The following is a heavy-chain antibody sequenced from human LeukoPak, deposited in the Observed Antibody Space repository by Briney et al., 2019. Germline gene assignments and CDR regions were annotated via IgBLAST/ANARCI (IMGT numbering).Heavy chain of an antibody. CDR2: IYPGDSDT. CDR1: GYTYW. D-gene: IGHD2-15*01. J-gene: IGHJ5*02. V-gene: IGHV5-51*01. CDR3: AITQTRYCSGGSRLRWFDP. Sequence: GESLKISCKTSGYTYWIGWVRQMPGKGLEWMGIIYPGDSDTRYSPSFQGQVTISADKSISTAYLQWSSLKASDTAMYYCAITQTRYCSGGSRLRWFDPWGQGTLVTVSS.